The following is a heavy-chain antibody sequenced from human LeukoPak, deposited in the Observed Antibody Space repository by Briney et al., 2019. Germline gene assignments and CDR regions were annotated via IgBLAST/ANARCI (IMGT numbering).Heavy chain of an antibody. CDR1: GYTFTSYG. J-gene: IGHJ4*02. D-gene: IGHD3-22*01. CDR3: ALEVYYYDSSGYIH. Sequence: ASVKVSCKASGYTFTSYGISWVRQAPGQGLEWMGWISAYNGNTNYAQKLQGRVTMTTDTSTSTAYMELRSLRSDDTAVYYCALEVYYYDSSGYIHWGQGTLVTVSS. CDR2: ISAYNGNT. V-gene: IGHV1-18*04.